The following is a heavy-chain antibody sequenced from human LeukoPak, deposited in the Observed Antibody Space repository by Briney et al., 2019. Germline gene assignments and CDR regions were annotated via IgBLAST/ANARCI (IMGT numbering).Heavy chain of an antibody. Sequence: GGSLRLSCAASGFTFTSHWMHWVRQAPGKGLEWVANIKQGGSEKYYVDSVKGRFTISRDNAKNSLYLQMNSLRAEDTAVYYCARDSVVPAATDYWGQGTLVTVSS. CDR3: ARDSVVPAATDY. CDR1: GFTFTSHW. J-gene: IGHJ4*02. V-gene: IGHV3-7*01. CDR2: IKQGGSEK. D-gene: IGHD2-2*01.